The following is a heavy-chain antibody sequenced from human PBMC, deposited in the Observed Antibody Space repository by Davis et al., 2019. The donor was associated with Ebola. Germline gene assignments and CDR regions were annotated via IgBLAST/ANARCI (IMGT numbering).Heavy chain of an antibody. Sequence: GESLKISCAASGFTFGPYAMTWVRQAPGKGLEWVSSIFSGGKIFYADSVKGRFSISRDTSKNMLYLQMSSLRVEDTGVYYCADVETGSAYWGQGTLVTVSS. J-gene: IGHJ4*02. CDR3: ADVETGSAY. V-gene: IGHV3-66*01. CDR2: IFSGGKI. CDR1: GFTFGPYA. D-gene: IGHD1-1*01.